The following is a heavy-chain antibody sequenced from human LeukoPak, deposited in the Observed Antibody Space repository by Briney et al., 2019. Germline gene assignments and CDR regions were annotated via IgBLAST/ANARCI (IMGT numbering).Heavy chain of an antibody. CDR1: GFTFSDYY. CDR2: IYYSGST. J-gene: IGHJ5*02. Sequence: PGGSLRLSCAASGFTFSDYYMSWIRQPPGKGLEWIGYIYYSGSTNYNPSLKSRVTISVDTSKNQFSLKLTSVTAADTAVYFCARGGYYGSGNDFRFDPWGQGTLVTVSS. D-gene: IGHD3-10*01. CDR3: ARGGYYGSGNDFRFDP. V-gene: IGHV4-59*01.